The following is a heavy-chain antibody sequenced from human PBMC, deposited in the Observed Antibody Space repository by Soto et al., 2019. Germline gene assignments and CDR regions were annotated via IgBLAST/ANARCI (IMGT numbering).Heavy chain of an antibody. J-gene: IGHJ5*02. D-gene: IGHD1-26*01. V-gene: IGHV1-18*01. CDR2: ISAYNGNT. CDR1: GYNFNSYT. Sequence: QVQLVQSGAEVKKPGASVKVSCKASGYNFNSYTISWVRQAPGQGLEWMGRISAYNGNTNYAQKLQGRATMTTDTSPSTAYMELRSLRSDDTAVYHCARVVGALGPWFDPWGQGTLVTVSS. CDR3: ARVVGALGPWFDP.